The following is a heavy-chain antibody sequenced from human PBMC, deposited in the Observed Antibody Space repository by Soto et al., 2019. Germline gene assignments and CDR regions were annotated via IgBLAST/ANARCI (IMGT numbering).Heavy chain of an antibody. CDR1: GYTFTGYY. D-gene: IGHD5-18*01. J-gene: IGHJ3*02. V-gene: IGHV1-2*04. CDR3: ARVDTAMAHDAFDI. Sequence: ASVKVSCKASGYTFTGYYMHWVRQAPGQGLEWMGWINPNSGGTNYAQKFQGWVTMTRDTSISTAYMELSRLRSDDTAVYYCARVDTAMAHDAFDIWGQGKRVAVSS. CDR2: INPNSGGT.